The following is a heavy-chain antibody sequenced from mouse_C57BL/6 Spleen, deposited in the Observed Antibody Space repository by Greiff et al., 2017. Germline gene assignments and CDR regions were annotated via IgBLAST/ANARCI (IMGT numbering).Heavy chain of an antibody. Sequence: EVKVVESGGGLVKPGGSLKLSCAASGFTFSDYGMHWVRQAPEKGLEWVAYISSGSSTIYYAGTVKGRFTISRDNAKNTLFLQMTSLRSEDTAMYYCARDGYYAMDYWGQGTSVTVSS. CDR3: ARDGYYAMDY. J-gene: IGHJ4*01. CDR2: ISSGSSTI. CDR1: GFTFSDYG. V-gene: IGHV5-17*01.